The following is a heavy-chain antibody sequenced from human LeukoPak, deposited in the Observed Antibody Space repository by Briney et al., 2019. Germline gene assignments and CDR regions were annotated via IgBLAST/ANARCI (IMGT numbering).Heavy chain of an antibody. CDR1: GYTFTGYY. J-gene: IGHJ4*02. Sequence: ASVKVSCKASGYTFTGYYMHWVRQAPGQGLEWMGWINPHSGGTNYAQKFQGRVTMTRDTSVSTAYMELNKMQADDTAVYYCARDQSYSSGWYVDYWGQGTLVTVSS. CDR3: ARDQSYSSGWYVDY. V-gene: IGHV1-2*02. CDR2: INPHSGGT. D-gene: IGHD6-19*01.